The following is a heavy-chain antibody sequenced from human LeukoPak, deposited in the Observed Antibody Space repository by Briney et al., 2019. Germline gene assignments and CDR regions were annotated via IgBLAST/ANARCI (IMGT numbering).Heavy chain of an antibody. CDR2: IYYSGST. J-gene: IGHJ4*02. CDR3: ATSSSSWYSGYFDY. D-gene: IGHD6-13*01. Sequence: SETLSLTCTVSGGSISSYYWSWIRQSPGKGLEWIGYIYYSGSTNYNPSLKSRVTISVDTSKNQFSLKLSSVTAADTAVYYCATSSSSWYSGYFDYWGQGTLVTVSS. V-gene: IGHV4-59*01. CDR1: GGSISSYY.